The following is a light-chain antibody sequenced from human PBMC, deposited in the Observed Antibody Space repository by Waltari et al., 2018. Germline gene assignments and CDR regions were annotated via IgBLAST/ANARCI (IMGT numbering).Light chain of an antibody. V-gene: IGLV3-19*01. CDR2: DKN. J-gene: IGLJ2*01. CDR3: HSRDASGVAGS. CDR1: SLRSYC. Sequence: SSELTQDPAVSVAMGQTVRIQCQGDSLRSYCASWYQQRPGQAPILVIYDKNNRPSGVPDRFSGSSSHNTGSLTITGAQAEDEASYYCHSRDASGVAGSFGGGTKLTVL.